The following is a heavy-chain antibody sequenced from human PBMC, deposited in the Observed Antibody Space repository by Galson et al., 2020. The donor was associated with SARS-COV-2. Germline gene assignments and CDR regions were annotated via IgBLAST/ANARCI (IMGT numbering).Heavy chain of an antibody. Sequence: GGSLRLSCAASGFTFSDYYMSWIRQAPGKGLEWISYIGSSSSSTNYADSVKGRFTISRDNAKNSLYLQMNSLRAEDTAVYYCANMAGNYYGSGSSYPFHSWGQGTLVTVSS. V-gene: IGHV3-11*06. CDR1: GFTFSDYY. CDR2: IGSSSSST. CDR3: ANMAGNYYGSGSSYPFHS. D-gene: IGHD3-10*01. J-gene: IGHJ4*02.